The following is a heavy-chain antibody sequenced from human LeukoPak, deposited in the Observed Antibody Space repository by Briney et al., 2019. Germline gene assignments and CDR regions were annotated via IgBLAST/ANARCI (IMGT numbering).Heavy chain of an antibody. Sequence: KSSETLSLTCAVYGGSFSHYYWSWIRQPPGKGLEWIGEINHSGSTTYNPSLQSRVTISVDTSKNQFSLKLNSVTATDTAAYYCAADFWSGYYMFTVWGQGTTVTVSS. V-gene: IGHV4-34*01. CDR1: GGSFSHYY. CDR2: INHSGST. D-gene: IGHD3-3*01. CDR3: AADFWSGYYMFTV. J-gene: IGHJ6*02.